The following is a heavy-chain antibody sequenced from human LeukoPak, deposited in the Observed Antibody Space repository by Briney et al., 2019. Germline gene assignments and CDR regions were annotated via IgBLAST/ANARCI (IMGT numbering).Heavy chain of an antibody. CDR2: IIGSGGST. V-gene: IGHV3-23*01. CDR3: AKRKSGSSGLYYFDY. J-gene: IGHJ4*02. D-gene: IGHD3-10*01. CDR1: GFTFNSYA. Sequence: GGSLRLSCAASGFTFNSYAMSWVRQAPGKGLEWVSAIIGSGGSTYYADSVEGRFTVSRDNSKNTVYLQMNSLRAEDTAIYYCAKRKSGSSGLYYFDYWGQGTLVTVSS.